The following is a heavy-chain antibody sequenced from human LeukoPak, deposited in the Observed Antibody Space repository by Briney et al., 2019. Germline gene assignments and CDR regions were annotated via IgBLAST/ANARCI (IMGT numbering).Heavy chain of an antibody. CDR3: ARVTQLWSRYYFYYYMDV. CDR2: IKQDGSEK. V-gene: IGHV3-7*01. CDR1: GFSFSSFW. D-gene: IGHD5-18*01. Sequence: GGSLRLSCAASGFSFSSFWMSWVRQAPGKGLEWVANIKQDGSEKYYVDSVKGRITISRDNAKNSLFLQMNSLRAEDTAVYNCARVTQLWSRYYFYYYMDVWGKGTTVTVSS. J-gene: IGHJ6*03.